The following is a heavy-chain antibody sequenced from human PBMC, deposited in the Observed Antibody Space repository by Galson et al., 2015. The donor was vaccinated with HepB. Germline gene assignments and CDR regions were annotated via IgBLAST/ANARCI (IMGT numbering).Heavy chain of an antibody. CDR1: GSTLTSYG. CDR3: ARVNSGWDEYFQH. J-gene: IGHJ1*01. Sequence: SVTVSCKASGSTLTSYGISWVRQAPGQGLEWMGWISAYNGNTNYAQKLQGRVTMTTDTSTSTAYMELRSLRSDDTAVYYCARVNSGWDEYFQHWGQGTLVTVSS. CDR2: ISAYNGNT. V-gene: IGHV1-18*01. D-gene: IGHD6-19*01.